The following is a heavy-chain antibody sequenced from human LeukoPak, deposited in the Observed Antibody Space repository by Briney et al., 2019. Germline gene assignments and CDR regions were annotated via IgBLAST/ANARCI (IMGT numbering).Heavy chain of an antibody. V-gene: IGHV4-39*01. CDR3: ARGSGYCSRTSCYLYHFGS. Sequence: SETLSLTCTVSGGSISSSDFYWGWIRQPPGKGLEWIGSISYSGNTYYNPSLKSRVTISVDMSKNQFSLKLSSVTAADTAVYYCARGSGYCSRTSCYLYHFGSWGQGTLVTVSS. CDR1: GGSISSSDFY. CDR2: ISYSGNT. J-gene: IGHJ4*02. D-gene: IGHD2-2*01.